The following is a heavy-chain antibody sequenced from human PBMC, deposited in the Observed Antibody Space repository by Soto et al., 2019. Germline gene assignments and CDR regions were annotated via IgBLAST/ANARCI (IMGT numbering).Heavy chain of an antibody. CDR1: GFTFSSYA. CDR2: ISGSGGST. D-gene: IGHD6-13*01. Sequence: GGSLRLSCAASGFTFSSYAMSWVRQAPGKGLEWVSAISGSGGSTYYADSVKGRFTISRDNSKNTLYLQMNSLRAEDTAVYYCAKEVVGGVGSSWYDPFDYWGQGTLVTVSS. V-gene: IGHV3-23*01. CDR3: AKEVVGGVGSSWYDPFDY. J-gene: IGHJ4*02.